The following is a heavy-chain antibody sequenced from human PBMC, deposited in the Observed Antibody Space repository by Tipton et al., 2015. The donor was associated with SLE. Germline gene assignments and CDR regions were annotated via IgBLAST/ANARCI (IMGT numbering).Heavy chain of an antibody. Sequence: TLSLTCTVSGGSISSGSYYWSWIRHPAGKGLEWIGRIYTSGSTNNNPSLKSRVTISEDTSKNEFSLKLSSVTAADTAVYYCASYDSLGYWGQGTLVTVSS. CDR1: GGSISSGSYY. CDR3: ASYDSLGY. V-gene: IGHV4-61*02. J-gene: IGHJ4*02. D-gene: IGHD3-3*01. CDR2: IYTSGST.